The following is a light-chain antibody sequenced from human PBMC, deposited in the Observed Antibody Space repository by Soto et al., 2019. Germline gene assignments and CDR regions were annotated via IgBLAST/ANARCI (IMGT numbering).Light chain of an antibody. CDR3: KQYRSWPRT. CDR2: GAS. J-gene: IGKJ1*01. CDR1: QSLSDT. Sequence: EILMTQSPATLSVSPGERATLSCRASQSLSDTLAWYQQKPGQAPRLLIYGASTRATGIPARFTGSGSGTEFTLTISSLQSEDIAVYYCKQYRSWPRTFGQGTKVEIK. V-gene: IGKV3-15*01.